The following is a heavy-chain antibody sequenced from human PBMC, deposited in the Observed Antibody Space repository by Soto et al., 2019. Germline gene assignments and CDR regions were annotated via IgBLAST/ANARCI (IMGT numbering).Heavy chain of an antibody. CDR2: ISSSSSTI. CDR3: ARIGRIRCGDY. V-gene: IGHV3-48*01. Sequence: EVQLVESGGGLVQPGGSLRLSCAASVFTFSSYSRNWVRQAPGKGLEWVSYISSSSSTIYYAYSVKGRVTISRDNAKTSLYLQMNSLRAEDTAVYYCARIGRIRCGDYWGQGTLVTVSS. CDR1: VFTFSSYS. J-gene: IGHJ4*02. D-gene: IGHD4-17*01.